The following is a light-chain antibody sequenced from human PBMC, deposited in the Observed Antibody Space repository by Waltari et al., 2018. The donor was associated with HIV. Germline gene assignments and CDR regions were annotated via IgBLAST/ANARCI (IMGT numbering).Light chain of an antibody. Sequence: EIVMTPSPATLSVSPGERATLSCRPSQGVASDLAWYQQKPGQAPRRIIYGASTRDTGIPARFSGSGSGTEFTLTISSLQSEDFAVYYCQQYNNWPPVTFGPGTKVDIK. CDR2: GAS. CDR3: QQYNNWPPVT. J-gene: IGKJ3*01. V-gene: IGKV3-15*01. CDR1: QGVASD.